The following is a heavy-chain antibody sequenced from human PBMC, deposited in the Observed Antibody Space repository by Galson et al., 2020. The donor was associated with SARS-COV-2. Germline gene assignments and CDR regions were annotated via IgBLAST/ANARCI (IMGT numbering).Heavy chain of an antibody. CDR2: VYYSGNT. D-gene: IGHD6-25*01. V-gene: IGHV4-39*02. CDR3: ARRHGSGWHNLDS. Sequence: SETLSLTCSVSGGSMSSSSYYWDWVRQPPGKGLEWIGTVYYSGNTHYNPSLKSRLTMFVDTSKNHFSLNLRSVTAADTAVYYCARRHGSGWHNLDSWGQGTLVTVSS. CDR1: GGSMSSSSYY. J-gene: IGHJ4*02.